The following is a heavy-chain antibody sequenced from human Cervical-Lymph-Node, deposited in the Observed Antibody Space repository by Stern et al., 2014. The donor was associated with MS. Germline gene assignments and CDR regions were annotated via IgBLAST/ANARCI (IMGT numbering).Heavy chain of an antibody. J-gene: IGHJ5*02. Sequence: VPLVESGPGLVKPSQTLSLTCTVSGGSISSGGYYWSWIRQHPGKGLDLIGYIHHSGSSYYNPSLKSRLTISVDTSRNQISLKLYSVTAADTAVYHCARHNMVRGRWFDPWGQGTLVTVSS. CDR3: ARHNMVRGRWFDP. D-gene: IGHD3-10*01. V-gene: IGHV4-31*03. CDR2: IHHSGSS. CDR1: GGSISSGGYY.